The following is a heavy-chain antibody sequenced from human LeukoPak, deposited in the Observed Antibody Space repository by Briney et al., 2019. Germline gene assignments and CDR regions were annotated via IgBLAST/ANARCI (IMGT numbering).Heavy chain of an antibody. CDR2: INPNSGGT. CDR3: ARTVDCSSTSCYGNGMDV. CDR1: GFTFSSYA. Sequence: KAGGSLRLSCAASGFTFSSYAMHWVRQAPGQGLEWMGWINPNSGGTNYAQKFQGRVTMTRDTSISTAYMKLSRLRSDDTAVYYCARTVDCSSTSCYGNGMDVWGQGTTVTVSS. J-gene: IGHJ6*02. D-gene: IGHD2-2*01. V-gene: IGHV1-2*02.